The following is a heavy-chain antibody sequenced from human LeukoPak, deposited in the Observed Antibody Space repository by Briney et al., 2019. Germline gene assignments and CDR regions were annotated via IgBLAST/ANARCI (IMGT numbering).Heavy chain of an antibody. D-gene: IGHD1-26*01. CDR2: IDSSSSAI. V-gene: IGHV3-48*04. CDR1: GFIFSSYS. Sequence: SGGSLRLSCAASGFIFSSYSMDWVRQAPGKGLEWVSYIDSSSSAIQYADSVKGRFTISRDNAKNSLYLQMNSLRAEDTAVYYCVRDPSGTYSYHTFTFWGQGTMVTVSS. J-gene: IGHJ3*01. CDR3: VRDPSGTYSYHTFTF.